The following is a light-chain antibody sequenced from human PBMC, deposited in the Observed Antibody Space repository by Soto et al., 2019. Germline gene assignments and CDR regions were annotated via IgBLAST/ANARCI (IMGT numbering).Light chain of an antibody. J-gene: IGKJ2*02. V-gene: IGKV3-20*01. Sequence: EIVLTQSPGTLSLSPGERATLSCRASQSVSSSYLAWYQQKPGQAPRLLIYGASSRATGIPDRFSGSGSGTDFTLTISRLEPEDFAVYYCQQYGRSPRTSGQGTKLEIK. CDR3: QQYGRSPRT. CDR2: GAS. CDR1: QSVSSSY.